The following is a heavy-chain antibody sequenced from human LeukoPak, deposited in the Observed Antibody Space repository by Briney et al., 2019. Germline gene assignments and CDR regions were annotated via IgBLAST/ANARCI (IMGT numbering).Heavy chain of an antibody. V-gene: IGHV3-23*01. CDR1: GFTSSSYA. D-gene: IGHD2-2*03. Sequence: PGGSLRLSCAASGFTSSSYAMSWVRQAPGKGLEWVSGISGSGPYTFYTDSVKGRFTISRDSSKNTLYLQMNSLRAEDTALYYCAKHGYCSGISCFFDFWGQGTLVTVSS. J-gene: IGHJ4*02. CDR3: AKHGYCSGISCFFDF. CDR2: ISGSGPYT.